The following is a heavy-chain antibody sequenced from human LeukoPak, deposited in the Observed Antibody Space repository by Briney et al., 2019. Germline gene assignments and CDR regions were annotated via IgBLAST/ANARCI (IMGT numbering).Heavy chain of an antibody. CDR2: IYYTGST. D-gene: IGHD3-3*01. CDR1: GASISSTSHY. V-gene: IGHV4-39*07. J-gene: IGHJ4*02. Sequence: SETLSLTCTVSGASISSTSHYWGWIRQPPGKGLEWVESIYYTGSTYQNPSLKSRVTVSLDMSKNQFSLGLSSVTAADTAVYHCARSWGYDFWSRNLLDYWGQGILVTVSS. CDR3: ARSWGYDFWSRNLLDY.